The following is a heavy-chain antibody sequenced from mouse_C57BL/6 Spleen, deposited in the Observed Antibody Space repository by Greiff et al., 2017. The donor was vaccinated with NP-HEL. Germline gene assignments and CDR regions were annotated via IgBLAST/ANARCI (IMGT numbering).Heavy chain of an antibody. CDR1: GYSITSGYY. Sequence: VQLQQSGPGLVKPSQSLSLTCSVTGYSITSGYYWNWIRQFPGNKLEWMGYISYDGSNNYNPSLKNRISITRDTSKNQFFLKLNSVTTEDTATYYCATYDYFAYWGQGTLVTVSA. V-gene: IGHV3-6*01. CDR3: ATYDYFAY. J-gene: IGHJ3*01. CDR2: ISYDGSN. D-gene: IGHD2-4*01.